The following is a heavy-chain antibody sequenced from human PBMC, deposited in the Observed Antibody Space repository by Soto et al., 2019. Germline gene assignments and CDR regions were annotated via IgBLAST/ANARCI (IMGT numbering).Heavy chain of an antibody. CDR3: ERDRVLTGYYTEWFDP. D-gene: IGHD3-9*01. Sequence: ESGGGVVQPGRSLRLSCAASGFTFSSYGMHWVRQAPGKGLEWVVVIWYDGSNKYYADSVKGRFTISRDNSKNTMYLQMNSLRAEDTAVYYFERDRVLTGYYTEWFDPWGQGTLVTVSS. CDR2: IWYDGSNK. J-gene: IGHJ5*02. V-gene: IGHV3-33*01. CDR1: GFTFSSYG.